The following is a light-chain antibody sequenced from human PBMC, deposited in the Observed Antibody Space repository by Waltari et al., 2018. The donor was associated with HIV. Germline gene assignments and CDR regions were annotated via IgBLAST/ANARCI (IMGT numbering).Light chain of an antibody. V-gene: IGLV2-23*02. CDR2: DVT. CDR3: CSYAGSSTFAV. J-gene: IGLJ2*01. Sequence: QSALTQPASVSGSPGQSITISCTGTRSDVGGYHYVSWYQQHPGKAPKLMIYDVTKRPSGVSNRFSGSKSGNTASLTISGLQAEDEADYYCCSYAGSSTFAVFGGGTKLTVL. CDR1: RSDVGGYHY.